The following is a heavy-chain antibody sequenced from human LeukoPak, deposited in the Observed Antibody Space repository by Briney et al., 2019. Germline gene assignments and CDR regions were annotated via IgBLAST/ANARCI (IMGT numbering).Heavy chain of an antibody. V-gene: IGHV1-69*01. J-gene: IGHJ6*03. CDR1: GGTFSSYA. CDR2: IIPIFGTA. Sequence: ASVKVSCKASGGTFSSYAISWVRQAPGQGLEWMGGIIPIFGTANYAQKFQGRVTITADESTSTAYMELSSLRSGDTAVYYCARAGFRFYDSSGYYYYMDVWGKGTTVTVSS. CDR3: ARAGFRFYDSSGYYYYMDV. D-gene: IGHD3-22*01.